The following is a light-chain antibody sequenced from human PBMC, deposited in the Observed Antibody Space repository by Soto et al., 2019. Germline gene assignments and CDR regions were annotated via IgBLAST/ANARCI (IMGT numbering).Light chain of an antibody. Sequence: QSALTQPPSASGSPGQSVTISCTGTSSDVGGYNCVSWYQQHPGKAPQLMIYEVTKRPSGVPDRFSGSKSGNTASLTVSGLQAEDEADYYCSSYARSNTVLFGGGTKPTVL. V-gene: IGLV2-8*01. CDR1: SSDVGGYNC. J-gene: IGLJ2*01. CDR3: SSYARSNTVL. CDR2: EVT.